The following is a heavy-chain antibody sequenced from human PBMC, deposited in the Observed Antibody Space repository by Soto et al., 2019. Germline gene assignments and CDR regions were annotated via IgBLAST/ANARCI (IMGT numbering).Heavy chain of an antibody. CDR3: ARGDYGSGNHNPFDY. CDR2: IRSQAHGGTT. Sequence: GGSLRLSCTASGFTFGDYAMSWVRQAPGKGLEWVGFIRSQAHGGTTEDATSVKGRFTISRDNAKNSLYLQMNSLRADDTAVYYCARGDYGSGNHNPFDYWGQATQVTVSS. D-gene: IGHD3-10*01. CDR1: GFTFGDYA. J-gene: IGHJ4*02. V-gene: IGHV3-49*04.